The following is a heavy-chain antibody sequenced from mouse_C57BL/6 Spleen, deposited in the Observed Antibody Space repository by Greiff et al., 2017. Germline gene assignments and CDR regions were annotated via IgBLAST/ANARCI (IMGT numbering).Heavy chain of an antibody. Sequence: SGPELVKPGASVKISCKASGYTFTDYYMNWVKQSHGKSLEWIGDINPNNGGTSYNQKFKGKATLTVDKSSSTAYMELRSLTSGDSAVYYCARWGTTVVDYFDYWGQGTTLTVSS. D-gene: IGHD1-1*01. CDR3: ARWGTTVVDYFDY. J-gene: IGHJ2*01. CDR2: INPNNGGT. CDR1: GYTFTDYY. V-gene: IGHV1-26*01.